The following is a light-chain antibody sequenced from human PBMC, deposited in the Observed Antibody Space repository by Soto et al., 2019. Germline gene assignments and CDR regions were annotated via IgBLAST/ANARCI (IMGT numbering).Light chain of an antibody. CDR2: DAS. CDR3: QQRSNWPPEIT. CDR1: ETVATN. V-gene: IGKV3-11*01. Sequence: VMTRAPATLSVSPGERATLSCRASETVATNLAWYQQKPGQAPRLLIYDASNRATGIPARFSGSGSGTDFTLTISSLEPEDFAVYYCQQRSNWPPEITFGQGTRLEI. J-gene: IGKJ5*01.